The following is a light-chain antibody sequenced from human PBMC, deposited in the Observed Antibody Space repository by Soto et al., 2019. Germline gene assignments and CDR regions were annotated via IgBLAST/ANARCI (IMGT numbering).Light chain of an antibody. J-gene: IGLJ2*01. CDR2: FDT. V-gene: IGLV3-21*04. CDR3: QVWDSTGDQVV. Sequence: SSVLTQPPSVSVAPGMTARMPCGGNSIGSRSVHWYQQKPGQAPIMVISFDTDRPSGIPERFSGSNSGNTATLIISTVEAGDEADYYCQVWDSTGDQVVFGGGTKLTVL. CDR1: SIGSRS.